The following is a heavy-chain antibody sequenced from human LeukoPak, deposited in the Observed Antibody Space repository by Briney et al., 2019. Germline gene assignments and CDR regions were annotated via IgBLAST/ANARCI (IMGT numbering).Heavy chain of an antibody. CDR1: GYTFIGYY. J-gene: IGHJ4*02. V-gene: IGHV1-2*02. CDR3: ARAPPGDSSGYPFDY. Sequence: ASVQVSCKASGYTFIGYYMQWVRQAPGQGPEWMGWINYDSGGTNYAQKFQGRITLTRDTSISTAYMELSRLRSGDTAVYYCARAPPGDSSGYPFDYWGQGTLVTVSS. D-gene: IGHD3-22*01. CDR2: INYDSGGT.